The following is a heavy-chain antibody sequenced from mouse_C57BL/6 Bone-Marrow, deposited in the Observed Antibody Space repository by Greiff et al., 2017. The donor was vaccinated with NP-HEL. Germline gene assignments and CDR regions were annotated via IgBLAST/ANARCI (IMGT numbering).Heavy chain of an antibody. CDR2: INPSSGYT. J-gene: IGHJ3*01. Sequence: QVHVKQSGAELARPGASVKMSCKASGYTFTSYTMHWVKQRPGQGLEWIGYINPSSGYTKYNQKFKDKATLTADKSSSTAYMQLSSLTSEDSAVYYCARGGYGWFAYWGQGTLVTVSA. V-gene: IGHV1-4*01. CDR1: GYTFTSYT. CDR3: ARGGYGWFAY. D-gene: IGHD2-2*01.